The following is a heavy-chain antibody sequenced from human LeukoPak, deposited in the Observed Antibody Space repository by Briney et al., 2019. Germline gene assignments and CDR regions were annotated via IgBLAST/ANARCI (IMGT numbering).Heavy chain of an antibody. CDR2: INSDGRNA. Sequence: PGGSLRLACVASGFTLATYRMHWARQHPGKGLVWVSRINSDGRNAVYADSVKGRFTFSRDIATNTLFLQMNSVRVEDTAVYYCGREAHCGTDCSFYADYWGQGTLVTVSS. V-gene: IGHV3-74*01. CDR3: GREAHCGTDCSFYADY. D-gene: IGHD2-21*02. J-gene: IGHJ4*02. CDR1: GFTLATYR.